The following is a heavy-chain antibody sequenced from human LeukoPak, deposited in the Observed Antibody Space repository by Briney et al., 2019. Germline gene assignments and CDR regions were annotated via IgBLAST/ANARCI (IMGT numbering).Heavy chain of an antibody. J-gene: IGHJ4*02. CDR3: ARGSPGVADTLDY. Sequence: GGSLRLSCAASGFTFRNASMSWVRQAPGKGLEWVAVISYDGSNKYYADSVKGRFTISRDNSKNTLYLQMNSLRAEDTAVYYCARGSPGVADTLDYWGQGTLVTVSS. V-gene: IGHV3-30-3*01. D-gene: IGHD3-10*01. CDR1: GFTFRNAS. CDR2: ISYDGSNK.